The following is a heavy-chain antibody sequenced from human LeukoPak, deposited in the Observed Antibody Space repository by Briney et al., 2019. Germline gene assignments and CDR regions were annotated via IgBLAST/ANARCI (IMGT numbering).Heavy chain of an antibody. CDR2: ISGSGSTV. Sequence: GGSLRLSCNVSGFSLSSYTMNWVRQAPAKGLEWVSYISGSGSTVYYADSVRGRFTMSRDNAKNSLYLQMNSLRAEDTALYYCARDHQYAFDVWGQGTLVTVSS. D-gene: IGHD2-2*01. J-gene: IGHJ3*01. CDR1: GFSLSSYT. V-gene: IGHV3-48*01. CDR3: ARDHQYAFDV.